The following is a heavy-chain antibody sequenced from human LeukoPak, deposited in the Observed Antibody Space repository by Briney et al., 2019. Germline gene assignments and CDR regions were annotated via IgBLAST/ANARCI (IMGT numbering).Heavy chain of an antibody. CDR3: ARAGVVRYVAGLINYYMDV. CDR1: GFTFTNHA. Sequence: PGGSLRLSCAAYGFTFTNHAMQWVRQAPGKGLEYVSAISGNGSSKYYANSVMARFPISRYNSKNTVHLQMGSLRPEGRAVHYCARAGVVRYVAGLINYYMDVWGKGATVTVSS. V-gene: IGHV3-64*01. CDR2: ISGNGSSK. J-gene: IGHJ6*03. D-gene: IGHD3-9*01.